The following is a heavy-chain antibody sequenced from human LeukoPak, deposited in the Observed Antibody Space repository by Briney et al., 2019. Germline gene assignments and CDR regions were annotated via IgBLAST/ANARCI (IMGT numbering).Heavy chain of an antibody. CDR1: GFTFSSYS. CDR3: ARDSRATVITPVDY. V-gene: IGHV3-21*01. J-gene: IGHJ4*02. D-gene: IGHD4-23*01. CDR2: ISSSSGYI. Sequence: GGSLRLSCAASGFTFSSYSMNWVRQAPGKGLEWVSSISSSSGYIHYADSVKGRFTISRDNAKNSLYLQMNSLRAEDTAVYYCARDSRATVITPVDYWGQGTLVTVSS.